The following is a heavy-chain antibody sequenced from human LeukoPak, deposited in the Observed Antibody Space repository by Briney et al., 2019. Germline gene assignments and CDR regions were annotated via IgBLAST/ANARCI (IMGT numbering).Heavy chain of an antibody. Sequence: PSETLSLTCTVSGGSISSSSYYWGWIRQPPGKGLEWIGSIYYSGSTYYNPSLKSRVTISVDTSKNQFSLKLSSVTAADTAVYYCARVSRSPSDPGWYYDYVWGSYRYYFDYWGQGTLVTVSS. CDR3: ARVSRSPSDPGWYYDYVWGSYRYYFDY. CDR1: GGSISSSSYY. J-gene: IGHJ4*02. D-gene: IGHD3-16*02. CDR2: IYYSGST. V-gene: IGHV4-39*01.